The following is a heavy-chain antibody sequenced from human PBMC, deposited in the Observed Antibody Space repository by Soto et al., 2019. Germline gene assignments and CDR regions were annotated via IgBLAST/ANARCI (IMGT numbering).Heavy chain of an antibody. CDR2: IYWDDDK. D-gene: IGHD3-22*01. Sequence: QITLKESGPTLVKPTQTLTLTCTFSGFSLSTSGVGVGWIRQPPGKALEWLALIYWDDDKRYSPSLKSRLTINKDTSKNQVVLTMTNMDPVDTATYYCAHSGPAYYDSSGYYPAPTFDYWGQGTLVTVSS. V-gene: IGHV2-5*02. CDR1: GFSLSTSGVG. CDR3: AHSGPAYYDSSGYYPAPTFDY. J-gene: IGHJ4*02.